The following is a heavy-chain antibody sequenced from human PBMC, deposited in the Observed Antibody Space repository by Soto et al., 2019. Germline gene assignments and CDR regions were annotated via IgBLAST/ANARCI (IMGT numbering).Heavy chain of an antibody. Sequence: QVQLVQSGAEVKKPGSSVKVSCKASGGTFSSYAISWVRQAPGQGLEWMGGIIPIFGTANYAQKFQGRVTITADKSTSTAYMELSSLRSEDTAVCYCARDGGCSSTSCYYSYYGMDVWGQGTTVTVSS. CDR2: IIPIFGTA. J-gene: IGHJ6*02. CDR3: ARDGGCSSTSCYYSYYGMDV. CDR1: GGTFSSYA. V-gene: IGHV1-69*06. D-gene: IGHD2-2*01.